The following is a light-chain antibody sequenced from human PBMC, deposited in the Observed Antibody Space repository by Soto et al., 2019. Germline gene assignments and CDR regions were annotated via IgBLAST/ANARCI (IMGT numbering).Light chain of an antibody. CDR2: LNSDGSH. CDR3: QTWGTDIRV. V-gene: IGLV4-69*01. CDR1: SGYSSFA. Sequence: QPVLTQSPSASASLGASVKLTCTLSSGYSSFAIAWHQQQPQKGPRYLMKLNSDGSHNRGDGIPDRFSGSSSGAERYLTISSLQSDDEADYYWQTWGTDIRVFGGGTKVTVL. J-gene: IGLJ2*01.